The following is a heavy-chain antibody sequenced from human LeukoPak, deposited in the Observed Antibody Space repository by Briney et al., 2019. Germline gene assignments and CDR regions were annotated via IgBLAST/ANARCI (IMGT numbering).Heavy chain of an antibody. D-gene: IGHD5-18*01. CDR1: GFSFSSYG. Sequence: GRSLRLSCAASGFSFSSYGMHWVRQAPGKGLEWVAVIWYDGTNKYYADSVKGRFPISRDNSKNTLYLQMNSLRAEDTAAYYCARDQRGFSYSKYYFDYWGQGTLVTVSS. V-gene: IGHV3-33*01. CDR3: ARDQRGFSYSKYYFDY. CDR2: IWYDGTNK. J-gene: IGHJ4*02.